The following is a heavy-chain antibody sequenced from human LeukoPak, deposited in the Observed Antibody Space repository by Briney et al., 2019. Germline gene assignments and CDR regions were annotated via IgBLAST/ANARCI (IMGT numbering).Heavy chain of an antibody. V-gene: IGHV4-39*01. CDR3: ARQYYDSTGYYYFDN. J-gene: IGHJ4*02. D-gene: IGHD3-22*01. Sequence: SETLSLTCTVSGDAITGSSYYWGWIRQPPGKGLEWIGSMYYSGSTFSNPSLRSRVNMSADTSKDQFSLKLSSVTAADTAVYYCARQYYDSTGYYYFDNWGQGTQVTVSS. CDR2: MYYSGST. CDR1: GDAITGSSYY.